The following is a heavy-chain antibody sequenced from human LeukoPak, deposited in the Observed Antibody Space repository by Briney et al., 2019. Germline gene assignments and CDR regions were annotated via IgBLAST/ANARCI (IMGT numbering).Heavy chain of an antibody. CDR2: TTSSSSYI. CDR3: AELGITMIGGV. V-gene: IGHV3-21*01. Sequence: GGSLRLSCAASGFTFSSYNMNWVRQAPGKGLEWVSSTTSSSSYIYYADSVKGRFTISRDNAKNSLYLQMNSLRAEDTAVYYCAELGITMIGGVWGKGPRSPSPQ. J-gene: IGHJ6*04. CDR1: GFTFSSYN. D-gene: IGHD3-10*02.